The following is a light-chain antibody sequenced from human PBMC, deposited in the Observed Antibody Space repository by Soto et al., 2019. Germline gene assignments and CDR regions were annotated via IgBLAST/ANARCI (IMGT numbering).Light chain of an antibody. CDR2: IVS. Sequence: ASVGGRVTISFRASQGISNWLTWYQQKPGKAPKVLISIVSNLQSGVPPRFSGSGSGTDFTLTISSLQPEDFATYYCQQSKNFPLTFGGGTKVDIK. V-gene: IGKV1-12*01. CDR3: QQSKNFPLT. CDR1: QGISNW. J-gene: IGKJ4*01.